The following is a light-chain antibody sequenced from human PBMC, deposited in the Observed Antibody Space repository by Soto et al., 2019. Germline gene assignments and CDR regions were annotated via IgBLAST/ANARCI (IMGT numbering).Light chain of an antibody. CDR3: ASWDDSLDGPV. Sequence: QSVLTQPPSASGTPGQRVTISCSGSSSNIGSDTVNWHQQLPGTAPKLLIYSNNQRPSGVPDRFSGSKSGTSASLAISGLQSEDEAEYYCASWDDSLDGPVFGGGTKLTVL. J-gene: IGLJ2*01. V-gene: IGLV1-44*01. CDR2: SNN. CDR1: SSNIGSDT.